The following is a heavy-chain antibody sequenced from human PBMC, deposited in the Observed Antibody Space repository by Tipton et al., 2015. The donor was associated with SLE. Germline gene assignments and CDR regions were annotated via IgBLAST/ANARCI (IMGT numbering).Heavy chain of an antibody. CDR1: GGSFSGYY. V-gene: IGHV4-34*01. D-gene: IGHD4-11*01. J-gene: IGHJ4*02. Sequence: TLSLTCAVYGGSFSGYYWSWIRQLPGKGLEWIGEINHSGSTNYNPSLKSRVTISVDTSKNQFSLKLSSVTAADTAVYFCARFDYSNWDDYWGQGTLVTVSS. CDR2: INHSGST. CDR3: ARFDYSNWDDY.